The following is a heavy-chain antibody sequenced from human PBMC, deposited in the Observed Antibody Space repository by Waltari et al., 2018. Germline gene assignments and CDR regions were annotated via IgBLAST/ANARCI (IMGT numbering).Heavy chain of an antibody. CDR2: IKQDGSEK. D-gene: IGHD2-2*01. CDR1: GFTFSSYW. V-gene: IGHV3-7*03. Sequence: EVQLVESGGGLVQPGGSLRLSCAASGFTFSSYWMSWVRQAPGKGLEWVANIKQDGSEKYYVDSVKGRFTISRDNAKNSLYLQMNSLRAEDTAVYYCATYHGVPAAYFDYWGQGTLVTVSS. J-gene: IGHJ4*02. CDR3: ATYHGVPAAYFDY.